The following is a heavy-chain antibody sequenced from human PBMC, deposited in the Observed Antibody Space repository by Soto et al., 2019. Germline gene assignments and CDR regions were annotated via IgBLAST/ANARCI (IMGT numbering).Heavy chain of an antibody. CDR1: GYTFTSYG. CDR2: ISAYNGNT. D-gene: IGHD3-3*01. J-gene: IGHJ5*02. V-gene: IGHV1-18*01. CDR3: ARGPLRFLEWLLYSLDP. Sequence: ASVKVSCKASGYTFTSYGSSWVRQAPGQGLEWMGWISAYNGNTNYAQKLQGRVTMTTDTSTSTAYMELSSLRSEDTAVYYCARGPLRFLEWLLYSLDPWGQGTLVTVSS.